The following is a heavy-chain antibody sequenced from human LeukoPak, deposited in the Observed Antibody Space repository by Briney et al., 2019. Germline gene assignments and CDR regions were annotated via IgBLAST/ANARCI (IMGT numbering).Heavy chain of an antibody. V-gene: IGHV3-23*01. CDR1: GFTFSSYA. CDR2: ISGSGGST. Sequence: GGSLRLSCAASGFTFSSYAMSWVRQAPGKGLEWVSAISGSGGSTYYADSVKGRFTISRDNSKNTLYLQMNSLRAEDTAVYYCAKDIYSRGWYIESDYWGQGTLVTVSS. D-gene: IGHD6-19*01. CDR3: AKDIYSRGWYIESDY. J-gene: IGHJ4*02.